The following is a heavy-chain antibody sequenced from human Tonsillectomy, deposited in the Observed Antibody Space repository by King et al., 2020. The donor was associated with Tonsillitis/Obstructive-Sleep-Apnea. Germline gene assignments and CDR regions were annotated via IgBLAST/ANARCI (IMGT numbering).Heavy chain of an antibody. J-gene: IGHJ3*02. CDR2: ISYEGSNK. Sequence: VQLVESGGGVVQPGRSLRLSCAASGFTFSSYAMHWVRQAPGKGLEWVAGISYEGSNKYYADSVKGRFTISRDNSKNTLYLQMNSLRAEDTAVYYCARAIFGVVWDAFDIWGQGTMVTVSS. CDR1: GFTFSSYA. V-gene: IGHV3-30*01. CDR3: ARAIFGVVWDAFDI. D-gene: IGHD3-3*01.